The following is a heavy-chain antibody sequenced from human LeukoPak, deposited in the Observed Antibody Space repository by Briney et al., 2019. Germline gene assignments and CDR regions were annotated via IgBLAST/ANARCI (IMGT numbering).Heavy chain of an antibody. CDR1: GGSVRGYY. Sequence: RPSETLSLTCAVYGGSVRGYYWGWIRQPPGKGLECIGEISHRGRTHYNPSLKGRVTMSVDTSKNQFALEVDSVTAADTAVYYCARIPLYFLEPFDYWGQGILVTVSS. CDR2: ISHRGRT. CDR3: ARIPLYFLEPFDY. V-gene: IGHV4-34*01. D-gene: IGHD3-3*01. J-gene: IGHJ4*02.